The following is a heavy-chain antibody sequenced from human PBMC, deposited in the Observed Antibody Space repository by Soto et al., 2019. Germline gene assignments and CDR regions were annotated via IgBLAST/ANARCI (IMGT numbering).Heavy chain of an antibody. Sequence: SETLSLTCAVSGGSISSGGYSWSWIRQPPGKGLEWIGYIYHSGSNYYNPSLNSRFTISVDRSKNQFSLKLSSVTAADTAVYYCARRVHCSSTSCYTGNWFDPWGQGTLVTVSS. CDR2: IYHSGSN. V-gene: IGHV4-30-2*01. D-gene: IGHD2-2*02. CDR1: GGSISSGGYS. CDR3: ARRVHCSSTSCYTGNWFDP. J-gene: IGHJ5*02.